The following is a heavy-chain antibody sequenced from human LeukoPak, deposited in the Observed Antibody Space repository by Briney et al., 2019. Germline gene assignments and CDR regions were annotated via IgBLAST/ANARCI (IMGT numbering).Heavy chain of an antibody. Sequence: GGSLRLSCAASGFTFSNAWMSWVRQAPGKGLEWVGRIKSKTDGGARDHAGPGKGRFSISRDDANNTLYLQMNSLQTEDTAVYYCTTGSDYGYWGQGTLVTVSS. D-gene: IGHD4-17*01. CDR2: IKSKTDGGAR. CDR1: GFTFSNAW. V-gene: IGHV3-15*05. J-gene: IGHJ4*02. CDR3: TTGSDYGY.